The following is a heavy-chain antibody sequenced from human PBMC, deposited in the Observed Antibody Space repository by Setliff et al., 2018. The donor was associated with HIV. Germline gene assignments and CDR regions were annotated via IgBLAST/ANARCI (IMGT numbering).Heavy chain of an antibody. CDR1: GFTFNHYA. CDR2: TIPMSDIP. J-gene: IGHJ4*02. CDR3: VRVGPWYYSRSGYLASWDY. D-gene: IGHD5-12*01. V-gene: IGHV1-69*10. Sequence: ASVKVSCKASGFTFNHYALSWVRQAPGQRPEWMGGTIPMSDIPNYAQNFQGRVTITADHSTTTTYMELSSLSSEDTAVYYCVRVGPWYYSRSGYLASWDYWGQGTQVTVSS.